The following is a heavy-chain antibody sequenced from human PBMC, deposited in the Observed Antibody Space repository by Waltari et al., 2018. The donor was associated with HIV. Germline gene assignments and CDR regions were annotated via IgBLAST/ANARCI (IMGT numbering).Heavy chain of an antibody. V-gene: IGHV3-23*04. CDR3: AKAVMETAVSSPVDC. D-gene: IGHD5-18*01. CDR1: GFTFNNFA. Sequence: EVQLVESGGGLVQPGGSLRLSCTASGFTFNNFALSWVRQAPGRGLEWVSVMIVSGGTKNYADTVKGRFTVSRDNFKNTVYLQMNSLRAGDTAIYYCAKAVMETAVSSPVDCWGQGALVTVSS. CDR2: MIVSGGTK. J-gene: IGHJ4*02.